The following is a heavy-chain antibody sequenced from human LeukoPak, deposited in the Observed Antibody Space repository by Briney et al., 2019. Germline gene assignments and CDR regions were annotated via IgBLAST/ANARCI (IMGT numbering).Heavy chain of an antibody. CDR3: AKVRRYYGSGSYYNRDY. CDR1: GFTFSDYY. V-gene: IGHV3-11*01. Sequence: GGSLRLSCAASGFTFSDYYMSWIRQAPGKGLEWVSYISSSGSTIYYADSVKGRFTISRDNAKNSLYLQMNSLRAEDTAVYYCAKVRRYYGSGSYYNRDYWGQGTLVTVSS. D-gene: IGHD3-10*01. CDR2: ISSSGSTI. J-gene: IGHJ4*02.